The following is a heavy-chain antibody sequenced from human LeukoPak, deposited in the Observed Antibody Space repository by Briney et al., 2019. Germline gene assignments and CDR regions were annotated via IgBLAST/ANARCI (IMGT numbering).Heavy chain of an antibody. D-gene: IGHD1-26*01. J-gene: IGHJ4*02. V-gene: IGHV3-23*01. Sequence: GGSLRLSCAASGFTFSSYSMNWVRQAPGKGLEWVSAISGSGGSTYYADFVKGRFTISRDNSKNTLYLQMNSLRAEDTAVYYCANTPIVGATPTDYWGQGTLVTVSS. CDR2: ISGSGGST. CDR3: ANTPIVGATPTDY. CDR1: GFTFSSYS.